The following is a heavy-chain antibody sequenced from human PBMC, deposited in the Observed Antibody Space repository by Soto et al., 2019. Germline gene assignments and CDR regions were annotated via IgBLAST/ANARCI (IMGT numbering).Heavy chain of an antibody. D-gene: IGHD2-15*01. CDR1: GFIFDAYA. V-gene: IGHV3-9*01. CDR2: ISWNSGNK. Sequence: EVQLVESGGGLVEPGRSLRLSCTASGFIFDAYAMHWVRQAPGKGLEWVSGISWNSGNKDYADSVKGRFTISRDNAKNSLFLQMNSLRAEDTALYFCSKDICTGGSCYSSYYYYMDVGGEGTTVIVSS. CDR3: SKDICTGGSCYSSYYYYMDV. J-gene: IGHJ6*03.